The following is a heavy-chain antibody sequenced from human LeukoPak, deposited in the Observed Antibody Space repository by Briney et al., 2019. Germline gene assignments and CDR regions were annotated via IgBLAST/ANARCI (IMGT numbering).Heavy chain of an antibody. CDR3: ARDLVVVPAAAVNYFDY. V-gene: IGHV1-2*02. CDR1: GYTFTGYY. Sequence: ASVKVSCKASGYTFTGYYMHWVRQAPGQGLEWMGWINPNSGGTNYAQKFQGRVTMTRDTSISTAYMELSRLRSDDTAVYYCARDLVVVPAAAVNYFDYWGQGTLVTVSS. D-gene: IGHD2-2*01. J-gene: IGHJ4*02. CDR2: INPNSGGT.